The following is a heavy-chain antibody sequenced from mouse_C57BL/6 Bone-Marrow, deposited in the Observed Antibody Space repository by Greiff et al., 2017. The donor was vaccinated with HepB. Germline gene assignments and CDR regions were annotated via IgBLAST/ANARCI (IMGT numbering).Heavy chain of an antibody. D-gene: IGHD2-5*01. CDR1: GYSITSGYY. CDR2: ISYDGSN. Sequence: EVKLQESGPGLVKPSQSLSLTCSVTGYSITSGYYWNWIRQFPGNKLEWMGYISYDGSNNYNPSLKNRISITRDTSKNQFFLKLNSVTTEDTATYYCARDHLYYSNLYAMDYWGQGTSVTVSS. J-gene: IGHJ4*01. CDR3: ARDHLYYSNLYAMDY. V-gene: IGHV3-6*01.